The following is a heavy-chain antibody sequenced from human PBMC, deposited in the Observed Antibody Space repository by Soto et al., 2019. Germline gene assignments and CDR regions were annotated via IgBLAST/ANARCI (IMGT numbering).Heavy chain of an antibody. V-gene: IGHV3-20*04. CDR1: GFSFGSYG. CDR2: IKWNGGSI. D-gene: IGHD6-19*01. J-gene: IGHJ1*01. CDR3: SWTGRSCWYDGEFFPL. Sequence: GGSLRLSCAAHGFSFGSYGMSWVRQVTGKGIEWVSGIKWNGGSISYADSVKGRFTVSRDNAKNSLYLQMDSLRVEDTALYYCSWTGRSCWYDGEFFPLWGQGTPVTVSS.